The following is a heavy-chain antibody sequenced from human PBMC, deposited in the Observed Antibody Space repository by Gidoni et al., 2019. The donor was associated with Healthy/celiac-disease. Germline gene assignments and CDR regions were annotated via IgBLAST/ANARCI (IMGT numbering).Heavy chain of an antibody. J-gene: IGHJ3*02. CDR2: IYWNDDK. CDR3: AHSYYDFWSGYFSNAFDI. CDR1: GFSLSTSGVG. D-gene: IGHD3-3*01. V-gene: IGHV2-5*01. Sequence: QITLKESGPTLVKPTQTPTLTCTFSGFSLSTSGVGVGWIRQPPGKALEWLALIYWNDDKRYSPSLKSRLTITKDTAKNQVVLTMTNMDPVDTATYYCAHSYYDFWSGYFSNAFDIWGQGTMVTVSS.